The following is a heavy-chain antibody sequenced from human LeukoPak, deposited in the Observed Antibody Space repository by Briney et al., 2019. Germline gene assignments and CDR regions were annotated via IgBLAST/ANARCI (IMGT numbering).Heavy chain of an antibody. D-gene: IGHD2-2*01. Sequence: PGGSLRLSCAASGFTFSSYGMHWVRQAPGKGLEWVAVISYDGSNKYYADSVKGRFTISRDNSKNTLYLQMNSLRAEDTAVYYCARDRYQLLTDYWGQGTLVTVSS. CDR1: GFTFSSYG. CDR2: ISYDGSNK. V-gene: IGHV3-30*03. CDR3: ARDRYQLLTDY. J-gene: IGHJ4*02.